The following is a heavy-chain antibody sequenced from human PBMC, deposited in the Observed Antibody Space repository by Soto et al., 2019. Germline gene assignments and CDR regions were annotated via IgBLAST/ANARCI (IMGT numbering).Heavy chain of an antibody. V-gene: IGHV4-34*01. Sequence: PSETLSLTCAVYGGSFSGYYWSWIRQPPGKGLEWIGEINHSGSTNYNPSLKSRVTISVDTSKNQFSLKLSSVTAADTAVYYCASGYDYGYYYYCYGMDVWGQGTTVTVSS. J-gene: IGHJ6*02. D-gene: IGHD4-17*01. CDR1: GGSFSGYY. CDR2: INHSGST. CDR3: ASGYDYGYYYYCYGMDV.